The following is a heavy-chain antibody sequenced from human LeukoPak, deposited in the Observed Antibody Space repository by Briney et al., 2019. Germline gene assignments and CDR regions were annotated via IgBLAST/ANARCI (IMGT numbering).Heavy chain of an antibody. D-gene: IGHD6-19*01. CDR1: GFTFSSYA. Sequence: PGGSLRLSCAASGFTFSSYAMSWVRQAPGKGLEWVSAMFSGGSTYYADSVKGRFTISRDSPKDTLHLQMNSLRVDDTAVYYCCGWEDPFDYWGQGTPVTVSS. J-gene: IGHJ4*02. CDR2: MFSGGST. CDR3: CGWEDPFDY. V-gene: IGHV3-23*01.